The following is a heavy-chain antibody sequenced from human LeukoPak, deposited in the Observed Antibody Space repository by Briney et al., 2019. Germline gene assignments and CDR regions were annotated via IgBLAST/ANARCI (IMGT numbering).Heavy chain of an antibody. J-gene: IGHJ4*02. Sequence: SETLSLTCTVSGGSISDYYWTWIRQSPGTGLEWIGYMDYSGSTAYNPSLKSRVTISIDTSKKQFSLELSSVTAADTAIYFCARRKRGSGGPFDYWGQGTLVTVSS. D-gene: IGHD6-19*01. CDR2: MDYSGST. CDR1: GGSISDYY. CDR3: ARRKRGSGGPFDY. V-gene: IGHV4-59*08.